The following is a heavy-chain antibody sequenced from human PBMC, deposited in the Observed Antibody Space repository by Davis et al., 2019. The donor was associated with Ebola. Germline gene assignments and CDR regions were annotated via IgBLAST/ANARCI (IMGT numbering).Heavy chain of an antibody. Sequence: GESLKISCAASGFTFSSYWMSWVRQAPGKGLEWVANIKQDGSEKYYVDSVKGRFTISRDNAKNSLYLQMNSLRAEDTAVYYCAREESAAGMDYWGQGTLVTVSS. CDR3: AREESAAGMDY. V-gene: IGHV3-7*03. D-gene: IGHD6-13*01. CDR2: IKQDGSEK. J-gene: IGHJ4*02. CDR1: GFTFSSYW.